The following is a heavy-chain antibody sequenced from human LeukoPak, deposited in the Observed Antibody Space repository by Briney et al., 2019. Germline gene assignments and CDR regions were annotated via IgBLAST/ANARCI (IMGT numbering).Heavy chain of an antibody. CDR3: ARLPHYYGSGSYKLSDY. CDR2: IYYSGST. CDR1: GGSISSYY. Sequence: SETLSLTCTVSGGSISSYYWSWIRQPPGKGLEWIGYIYYSGSTNYNPSLKSRVTISVDTSKNQFSLKLSSVTAADTAVYYCARLPHYYGSGSYKLSDYWGQGTLVTVSS. D-gene: IGHD3-10*01. J-gene: IGHJ4*02. V-gene: IGHV4-59*08.